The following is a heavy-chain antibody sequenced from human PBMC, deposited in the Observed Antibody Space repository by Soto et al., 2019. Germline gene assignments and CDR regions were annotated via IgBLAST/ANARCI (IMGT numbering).Heavy chain of an antibody. V-gene: IGHV3-48*02. CDR1: GFTFSSYS. Sequence: VQLVESGGGLVQPGGSLRLSCAASGFTFSSYSMNWVRQVPGKGLEWVSYISSSSSTIYYADSVKGRFTISRDNAKNSLYLQMNSLRDEDTAVYYCARGPLYSSSSPANWFDPWGQGTLVTVSS. D-gene: IGHD6-6*01. CDR3: ARGPLYSSSSPANWFDP. CDR2: ISSSSSTI. J-gene: IGHJ5*02.